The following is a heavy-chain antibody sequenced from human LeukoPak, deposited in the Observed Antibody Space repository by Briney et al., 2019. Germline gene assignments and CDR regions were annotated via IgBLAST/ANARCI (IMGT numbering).Heavy chain of an antibody. CDR2: INAGNGNT. CDR3: ARDRWIAAAGTYYYDMDV. Sequence: ASVKVSCKASGYTFTGYTMHWVRQAPGQRLEWMGWINAGNGNTKYSQKFQGRVTITRDTSASTAYMELSSLRSEDTAVYYCARDRWIAAAGTYYYDMDVWGQGTTVTVSS. J-gene: IGHJ6*02. V-gene: IGHV1-3*01. CDR1: GYTFTGYT. D-gene: IGHD6-13*01.